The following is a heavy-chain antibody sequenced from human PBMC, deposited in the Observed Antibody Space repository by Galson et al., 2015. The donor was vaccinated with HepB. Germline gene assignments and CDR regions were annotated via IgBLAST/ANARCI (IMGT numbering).Heavy chain of an antibody. Sequence: SVKVSCKASGYTFKNYDISWVRQAPGQGLEWTGWISPYNGNTNYEQKLQGRVTMTTDTSTTTAYMDLRSLRSDDTAVYYCARVVTGGAPYFDYWGQGTLVTVSS. CDR3: ARVVTGGAPYFDY. J-gene: IGHJ4*02. CDR1: GYTFKNYD. D-gene: IGHD4-23*01. V-gene: IGHV1-18*01. CDR2: ISPYNGNT.